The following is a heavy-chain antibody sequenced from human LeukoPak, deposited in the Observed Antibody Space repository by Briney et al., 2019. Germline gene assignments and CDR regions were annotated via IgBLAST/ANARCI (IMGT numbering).Heavy chain of an antibody. D-gene: IGHD4-17*01. Sequence: GRSLRLSCAASGFTFNSYGMHWVRQAPGKGLEWVAVIWYDGSNKYYADSVKGRFTISRDNSKNTLYLQMNSLRAEDTAVYYCARVEDYGTRSDAFDIWGQGTMVTVSS. CDR1: GFTFNSYG. J-gene: IGHJ3*02. V-gene: IGHV3-33*01. CDR3: ARVEDYGTRSDAFDI. CDR2: IWYDGSNK.